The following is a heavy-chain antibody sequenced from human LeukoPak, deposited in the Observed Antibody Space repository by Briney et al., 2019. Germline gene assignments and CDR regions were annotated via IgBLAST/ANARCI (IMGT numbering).Heavy chain of an antibody. D-gene: IGHD3-10*01. CDR2: ISAYNGNT. J-gene: IGHJ6*02. CDR1: GYTFTSYG. V-gene: IGHV1-18*01. CDR3: AGTRGLDYYYGMDV. Sequence: ASVTVSFKASGYTFTSYGISWVRQAPGQGLEWMGWISAYNGNTNYAQKLQGRVTMTTDTSTSTAYMELRSLRSDDTAVYYCAGTRGLDYYYGMDVWGQGTTVTVSS.